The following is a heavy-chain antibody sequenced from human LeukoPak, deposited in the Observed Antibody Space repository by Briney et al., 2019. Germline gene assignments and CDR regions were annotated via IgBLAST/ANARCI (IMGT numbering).Heavy chain of an antibody. V-gene: IGHV3-7*01. CDR2: IKEDGSEK. CDR1: GFTFSSYS. J-gene: IGHJ6*03. CDR3: ARVSSPSYYYYYMDV. Sequence: PGGSLRLSCAASGFTFSSYSMNWVRQAPGKGLEWVASIKEDGSEKHYVDAVKGRFTISRDNAKKSLYLQMNSLRAEDTAVYYCARVSSPSYYYYYMDVWGKGTTVTVSS.